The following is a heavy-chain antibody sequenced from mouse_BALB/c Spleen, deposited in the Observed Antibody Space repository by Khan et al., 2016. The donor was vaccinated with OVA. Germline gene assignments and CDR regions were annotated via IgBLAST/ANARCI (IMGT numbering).Heavy chain of an antibody. CDR1: GFTFSSYV. J-gene: IGHJ2*01. CDR2: ISSGGST. V-gene: IGHV5-6-5*01. Sequence: EVELVESGGDLVKPGGSLKLSCAASGFTFSSYVMSWVRQTPEKRLEWVASISSGGSTYYPDSVKGRFNISRDKARNILYLQMSSLRSADTAMYYCAREAYRYDEYYFDYWGQGTPLTVSS. CDR3: AREAYRYDEYYFDY. D-gene: IGHD2-14*01.